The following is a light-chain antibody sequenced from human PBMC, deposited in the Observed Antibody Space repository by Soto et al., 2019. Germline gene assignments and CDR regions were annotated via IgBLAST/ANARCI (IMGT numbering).Light chain of an antibody. J-gene: IGKJ4*01. CDR3: QQSYSTPLT. Sequence: DIQMTQSPSSLSASVGDRVTITCRASRSISSYLNWYQQKPGKAPKLLIYAASSLQSGVPSRFSGSGSGTDFTLTISSLQPEDFPTYYCQQSYSTPLTFGGGTKVDIK. V-gene: IGKV1-39*01. CDR2: AAS. CDR1: RSISSY.